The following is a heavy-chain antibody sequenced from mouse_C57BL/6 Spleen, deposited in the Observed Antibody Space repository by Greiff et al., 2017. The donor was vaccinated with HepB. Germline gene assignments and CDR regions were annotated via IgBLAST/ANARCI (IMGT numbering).Heavy chain of an antibody. V-gene: IGHV1-62-2*01. J-gene: IGHJ3*01. CDR2: FYPGSGSI. Sequence: VKLQESRAELVKPGASVKLSCKASGYTFTEYTIHWVKQRSGQGLEWIGWFYPGSGSIKYNEKFKDKATLTADKSSSTVYMELSRLTSEDSAVYFCARHEEVPYDYDGAWFAYWGQGTLVTVSA. CDR1: GYTFTEYT. D-gene: IGHD2-4*01. CDR3: ARHEEVPYDYDGAWFAY.